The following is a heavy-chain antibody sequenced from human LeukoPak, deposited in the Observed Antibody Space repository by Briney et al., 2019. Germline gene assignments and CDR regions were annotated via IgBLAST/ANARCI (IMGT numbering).Heavy chain of an antibody. J-gene: IGHJ4*02. CDR1: GFSFSGHW. CDR2: ISPTGSTT. D-gene: IGHD6-6*01. V-gene: IGHV3-74*01. CDR3: ARGPNSNWSGLDF. Sequence: GGSLRLSCTASGFSFSGHWLHWARQLPGKGLVWVSRISPTGSTTSYADSVKGRFTVSRDNAKNTLYLQVNNLRAEDTAVYYCARGPNSNWSGLDFWGQGTLLTVSS.